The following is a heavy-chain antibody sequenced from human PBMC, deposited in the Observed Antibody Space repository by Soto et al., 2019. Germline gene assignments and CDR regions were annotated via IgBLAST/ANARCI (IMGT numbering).Heavy chain of an antibody. V-gene: IGHV1-18*01. J-gene: IGHJ6*03. CDR1: GYTFTSYG. D-gene: IGHD1-7*01. Sequence: GPSVKVSCKASGYTFTSYGISWVRQAPGQGLEWTGWIGAYNGNTNYAQKLQGRVTMTTDTSTSTAYMELRSLRSDDTAVYYCARSPNYQYYYYYMDVWGKGTTVTVS. CDR2: IGAYNGNT. CDR3: ARSPNYQYYYYYMDV.